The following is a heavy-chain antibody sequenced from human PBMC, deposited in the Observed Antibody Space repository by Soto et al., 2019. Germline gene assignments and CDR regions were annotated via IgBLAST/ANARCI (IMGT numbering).Heavy chain of an antibody. D-gene: IGHD5-12*01. V-gene: IGHV3-48*03. CDR1: GFTSSSYE. CDR3: ARVRGYDFDY. CDR2: ISSSGSTI. Sequence: GGSLRLSCAASGFTSSSYEMNWVRLAPGKGLEWVSYISSSGSTIYYADSVKGRFTISRDNAKNSLYLQMNSLRAEDTAVYYCARVRGYDFDYWGQGTLVTVSS. J-gene: IGHJ4*02.